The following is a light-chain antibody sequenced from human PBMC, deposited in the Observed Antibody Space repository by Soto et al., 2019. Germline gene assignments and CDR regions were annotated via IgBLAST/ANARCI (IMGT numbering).Light chain of an antibody. V-gene: IGKV3-20*01. CDR1: QSVSNNY. CDR3: QKYGNSLPWT. CDR2: GAS. Sequence: EIVLTQSPGTLSLSPGERATLSCRASQSVSNNYLGWYQQKPGQAPRLLVYGASRRATGVPDTFSGSGSGTDFTLTISGLEAEDFAVYYCQKYGNSLPWTFGQGTKVEIK. J-gene: IGKJ1*01.